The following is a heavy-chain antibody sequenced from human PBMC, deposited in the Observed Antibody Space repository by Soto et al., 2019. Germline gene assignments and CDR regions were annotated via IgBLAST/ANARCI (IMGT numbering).Heavy chain of an antibody. D-gene: IGHD3-10*01. CDR3: ARGFSGSGYDAFDI. CDR2: IIPIFGTA. V-gene: IGHV1-69*13. CDR1: GGTFSSYP. J-gene: IGHJ3*02. Sequence: SVKVYCKASGGTFSSYPISWVRQDPGQGLEWMGGIIPIFGTANYAQKFQGRVTITADESTSTAYMELSSLRSEDTAVYYCARGFSGSGYDAFDIWGQGTMVTVSS.